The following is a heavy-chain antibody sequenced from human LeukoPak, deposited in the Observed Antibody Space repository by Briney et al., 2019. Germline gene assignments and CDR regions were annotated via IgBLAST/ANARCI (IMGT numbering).Heavy chain of an antibody. J-gene: IGHJ6*03. CDR1: GYTFTSYG. CDR3: ARDGPTSIAALGYYHMDV. Sequence: ASVKVSCKASGYTFTSYGINWVRQAPGQGLVWMGWIGAYKGNTHYAQKLQGRVTMTKDTSTNTAYMEPRNLRSDDTAVYYCARDGPTSIAALGYYHMDVWGKGTTVTVSS. D-gene: IGHD6-6*01. V-gene: IGHV1-18*01. CDR2: IGAYKGNT.